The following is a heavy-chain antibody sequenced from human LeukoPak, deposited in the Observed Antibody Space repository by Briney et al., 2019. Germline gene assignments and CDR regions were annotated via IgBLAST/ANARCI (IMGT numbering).Heavy chain of an antibody. D-gene: IGHD6-19*01. J-gene: IGHJ5*02. CDR3: ARLYSSGRLECCFGP. CDR1: GYTFTDYY. V-gene: IGHV1-2*06. CDR2: INPNSGGT. Sequence: ASVKVSCKTSGYTFTDYYIHWVRQAPGQGLEWMGRINPNSGGTNYSQKFQGRVTMTRDTSISTAYMELSSLRSDDTAGYYCARLYSSGRLECCFGPWGQGTLVTVSS.